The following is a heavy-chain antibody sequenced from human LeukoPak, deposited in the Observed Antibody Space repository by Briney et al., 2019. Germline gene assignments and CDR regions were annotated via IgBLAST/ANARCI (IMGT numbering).Heavy chain of an antibody. Sequence: PGGSLRLSCAASGFTFDDYAMHWVRQAPGKGLEWVSGISWNSGSIGYADSVKGRFTISRDNAKNSLYLQMNSLRAEDTALYYCAKEGNYYDSSGYYHQPPYFGYWGQGTLVTVSS. CDR3: AKEGNYYDSSGYYHQPPYFGY. CDR2: ISWNSGSI. J-gene: IGHJ4*02. V-gene: IGHV3-9*01. CDR1: GFTFDDYA. D-gene: IGHD3-22*01.